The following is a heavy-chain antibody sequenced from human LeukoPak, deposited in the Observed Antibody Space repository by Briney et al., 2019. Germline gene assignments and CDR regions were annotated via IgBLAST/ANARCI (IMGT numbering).Heavy chain of an antibody. CDR3: AKVEGYSGSYYFDY. V-gene: IGHV3-30*18. D-gene: IGHD1-26*01. CDR1: GFTFSSYG. J-gene: IGHJ4*02. CDR2: ISYDGSNK. Sequence: GGSLRLTCAASGFTFSSYGMHWVRQAPGKGLEWVAVISYDGSNKYYVDSVKGRFTISRDNSKNTLYLQMNSLRAEDTAVYYCAKVEGYSGSYYFDYWGQGTLVTVSS.